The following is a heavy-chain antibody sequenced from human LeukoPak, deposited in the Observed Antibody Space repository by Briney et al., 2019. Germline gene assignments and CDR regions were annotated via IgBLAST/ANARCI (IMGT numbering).Heavy chain of an antibody. CDR1: GGSISSYY. J-gene: IGHJ4*02. Sequence: SETLSLTCTVSGGSISSYYWSWIRQPPGKGLEWIGYIYYSGSTNYNPSLKSRVTISVDTSKNQFSLKLSSVTAADTAVYYCARHSGPLDYYDSSGYFDYWGQGTLVTVSS. V-gene: IGHV4-59*08. D-gene: IGHD3-22*01. CDR3: ARHSGPLDYYDSSGYFDY. CDR2: IYYSGST.